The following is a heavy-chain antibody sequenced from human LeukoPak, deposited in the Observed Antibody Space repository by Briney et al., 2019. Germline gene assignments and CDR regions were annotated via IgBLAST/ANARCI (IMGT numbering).Heavy chain of an antibody. Sequence: PGRSLRLSCAASGFTFDDYAMHWVRQAPGKGLEWVSGISWNSGSIGYADSAKGRFTISRDNAKNSLYLQMNSLRAEDTALYYCAKDRGSGCFDYWGQGTLVTVSS. CDR3: AKDRGSGCFDY. CDR2: ISWNSGSI. V-gene: IGHV3-9*01. CDR1: GFTFDDYA. D-gene: IGHD3-10*01. J-gene: IGHJ4*02.